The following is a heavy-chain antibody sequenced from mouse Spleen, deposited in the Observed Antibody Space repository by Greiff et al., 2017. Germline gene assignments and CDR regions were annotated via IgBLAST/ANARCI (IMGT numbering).Heavy chain of an antibody. CDR3: ERQLGQECYFDY. D-gene: IGHD4-1*01. CDR2: ISSGGGNT. J-gene: IGHJ2*01. Sequence: EVQLMESGGGLVKPGGSLKLSCAASGFTFSSYAMSWVRQTPEKRLEWVATISSGGGNTYYPDSVKGRLTISRDNAKNTLYLQMSSLKSEDTAMYYCERQLGQECYFDYWGQGTPLTVSS. V-gene: IGHV5-9-3*01. CDR1: GFTFSSYA.